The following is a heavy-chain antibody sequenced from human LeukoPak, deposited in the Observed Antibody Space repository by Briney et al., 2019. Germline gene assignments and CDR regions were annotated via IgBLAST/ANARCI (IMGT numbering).Heavy chain of an antibody. CDR1: GFTFRSYS. D-gene: IGHD6-13*01. V-gene: IGHV3-48*02. Sequence: GGSLRLSCAASGFTFRSYSMNWVRQAPGKGLECVSYISSSSSTIYYADSVKGRFTISRDNAKNSLYLQMNSLRDEDTAVYYCARAPPYSSSWMNYYFDYWGQGTLVTVSS. CDR3: ARAPPYSSSWMNYYFDY. J-gene: IGHJ4*02. CDR2: ISSSSSTI.